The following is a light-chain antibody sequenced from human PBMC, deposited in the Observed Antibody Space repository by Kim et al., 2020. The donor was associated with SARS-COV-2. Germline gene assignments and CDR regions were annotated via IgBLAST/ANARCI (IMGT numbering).Light chain of an antibody. CDR2: YDS. V-gene: IGLV3-21*04. Sequence: SYELTQPPSVSVAPGKTARITCGRVNIARKSVNGYQQKPGRAPVLVMHYDSDRPSGIPERFSGSNSGNTATLTISRVEAGDEADYYCQVWDTGSDQGVFGGGTKLTVL. CDR1: NIARKS. J-gene: IGLJ3*02. CDR3: QVWDTGSDQGV.